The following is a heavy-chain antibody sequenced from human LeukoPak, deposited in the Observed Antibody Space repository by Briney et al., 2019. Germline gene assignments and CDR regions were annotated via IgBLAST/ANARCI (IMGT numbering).Heavy chain of an antibody. D-gene: IGHD2-15*01. CDR1: GFTVSSNY. CDR2: INSGGST. J-gene: IGHJ4*02. V-gene: IGHV3-66*01. Sequence: GGSLRLSCAASGFTVSSNYISWVRQAPGKGLEWVSVINSGGSTYFADSVKGRFTVSRDNSKNTLSLQMNSLRVEDTAVYYCARDLISGPATHDSWGQGALATVSS. CDR3: ARDLISGPATHDS.